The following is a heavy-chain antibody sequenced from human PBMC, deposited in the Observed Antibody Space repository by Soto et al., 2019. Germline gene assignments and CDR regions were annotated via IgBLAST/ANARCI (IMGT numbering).Heavy chain of an antibody. CDR2: ISAYNGNA. D-gene: IGHD6-13*01. V-gene: IGHV1-18*04. J-gene: IGHJ6*02. CDR3: ARDQPYSSSWYNYYYGMDV. CDR1: GYTFTSYG. Sequence: ASVKVSCKASGYTFTSYGISWVRQAPGQGLEWMGWISAYNGNANYAQKLQGRVTMTTDTSTSTAHMELRSLRSDDTAVYYCARDQPYSSSWYNYYYGMDVWGQGTTVTSP.